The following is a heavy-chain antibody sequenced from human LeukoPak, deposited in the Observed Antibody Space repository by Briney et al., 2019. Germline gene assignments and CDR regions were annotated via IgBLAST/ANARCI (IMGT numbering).Heavy chain of an antibody. D-gene: IGHD5-12*01. J-gene: IGHJ4*02. CDR2: ISYDGSNK. CDR1: GFTFSSYG. V-gene: IGHV3-30*03. CDR3: ARDPYNDSGYDWFDY. Sequence: GRSLRLSCAASGFTFSSYGMHWVRQAPGKGLEWVAVISYDGSNKYYADSVKGRFTISRDNAKNSLYLQMNSLRAEDTAVYYCARDPYNDSGYDWFDYWGQGTLVTVSS.